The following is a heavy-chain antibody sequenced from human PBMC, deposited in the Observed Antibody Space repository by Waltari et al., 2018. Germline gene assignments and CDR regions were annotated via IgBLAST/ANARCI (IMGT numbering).Heavy chain of an antibody. D-gene: IGHD3-16*01. Sequence: EVQLVQSGAEVKKPGATVKISCKVSGYTFTDYYMHWVQQAPGKGLECMGLVDPEDGETIYAEKFQGRVTITADTSTDTAYMELSSLRSEDTAVYYCATDRRIMITFGGAKGGYWGQGTLVTVSS. CDR3: ATDRRIMITFGGAKGGY. CDR2: VDPEDGET. V-gene: IGHV1-69-2*01. J-gene: IGHJ4*02. CDR1: GYTFTDYY.